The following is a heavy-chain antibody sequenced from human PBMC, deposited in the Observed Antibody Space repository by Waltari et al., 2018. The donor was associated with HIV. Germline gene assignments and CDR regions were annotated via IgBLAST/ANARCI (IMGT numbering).Heavy chain of an antibody. J-gene: IGHJ4*02. V-gene: IGHV3-74*01. CDR1: GFNFGSYW. CDR3: TRDLSTYGHEFDY. D-gene: IGHD3-16*01. Sequence: EVQLVESGGDLVQPGGSLRLPCAASGFNFGSYWMHWIRQIPGKGLVWVSHISTDGSDTSYLESVKGRFTISRDNAKNTLYLQMNSLRVEDTAIYYCTRDLSTYGHEFDYWGQGTLVTVAS. CDR2: ISTDGSDT.